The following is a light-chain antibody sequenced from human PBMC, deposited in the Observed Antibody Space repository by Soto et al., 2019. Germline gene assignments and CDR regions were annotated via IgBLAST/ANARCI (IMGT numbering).Light chain of an antibody. CDR3: QQRSNWPPNT. Sequence: EIVLTQSPSTLSLSPGERATLSCRASQSVSSNLAWYQQKPGQAPRLLIYGASTRATGIPARFSGSGSGTDFTLTISSLEPEDFAVYYCQQRSNWPPNTFGGGTKVDI. CDR1: QSVSSN. V-gene: IGKV3-11*01. CDR2: GAS. J-gene: IGKJ4*01.